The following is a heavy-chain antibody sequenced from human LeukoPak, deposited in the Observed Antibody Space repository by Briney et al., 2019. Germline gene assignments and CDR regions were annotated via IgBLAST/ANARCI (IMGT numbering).Heavy chain of an antibody. J-gene: IGHJ5*02. Sequence: RGSLRLSCAASGFTFRSYGMSWVRQAPGKGLEWVSSISSSSSYIYYADSMKGRFTISRDNAKSSVYLQMNSLRAEDTAVYYCAGGYSSSWYTFDPWGQGTLVTVSS. CDR3: AGGYSSSWYTFDP. D-gene: IGHD6-13*01. CDR2: ISSSSSYI. CDR1: GFTFRSYG. V-gene: IGHV3-21*01.